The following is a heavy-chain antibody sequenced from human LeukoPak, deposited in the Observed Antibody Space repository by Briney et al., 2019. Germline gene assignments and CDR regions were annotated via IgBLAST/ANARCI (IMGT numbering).Heavy chain of an antibody. CDR1: GFTFSSYA. D-gene: IGHD2-2*01. CDR3: AKYSIVVVPAGSMDV. J-gene: IGHJ6*02. V-gene: IGHV3-23*01. Sequence: GVSLRLSCAASGFTFSSYAMSWVRQAPGKGLEWVSAISGSGGSTYYADSVKGRFTISRDNSKNTLYLQMNSLRAEDTAVYYCAKYSIVVVPAGSMDVWGQGTTVTVSS. CDR2: ISGSGGST.